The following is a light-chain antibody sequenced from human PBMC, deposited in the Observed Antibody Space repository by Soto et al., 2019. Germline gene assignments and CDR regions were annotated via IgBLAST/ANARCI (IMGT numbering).Light chain of an antibody. V-gene: IGLV7-46*01. Sequence: QAVVTQEPSLTVSPGGTVTLTCGSSTGAVTSGHYPYWFQQKPGQAPRTLIYEVSNRPSGVSNRFSASKSGNTASLTISGLQAEDEADYFCCSYRSSSTLVFGGGTKLTVL. J-gene: IGLJ2*01. CDR2: EVS. CDR3: CSYRSSSTLV. CDR1: TGAVTSGHY.